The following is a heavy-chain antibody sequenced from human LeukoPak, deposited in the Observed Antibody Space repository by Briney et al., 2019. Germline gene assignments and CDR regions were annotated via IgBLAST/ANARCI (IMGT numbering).Heavy chain of an antibody. J-gene: IGHJ4*02. D-gene: IGHD3-22*01. CDR1: GFTFSSYA. CDR3: SSPKERGYYFYFDY. V-gene: IGHV3-30*04. CDR2: ISYDGSNK. Sequence: GRSLRLSCAASGFTFSSYAMHWVRQAPGKGLEWVAVISYDGSNKYYADSVKGRFTISRDNSRNTLYLQMNSLRAEDTAVYYCSSPKERGYYFYFDYWGQGTLVAVSS.